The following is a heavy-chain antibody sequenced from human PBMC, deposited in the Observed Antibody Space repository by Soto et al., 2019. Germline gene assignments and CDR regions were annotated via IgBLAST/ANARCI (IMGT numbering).Heavy chain of an antibody. CDR3: ARGKPRSDRYDSSGYYPQVFDY. D-gene: IGHD3-22*01. CDR2: ISSSSSTI. CDR1: GFTFSSYS. V-gene: IGHV3-48*01. J-gene: IGHJ4*02. Sequence: PGGSLRLSCAASGFTFSSYSMNWVRQAPGKGLEWVSYISSSSSTIYYADSVKGRFTISRDNSKNTLYLQMNSLRAEDTAVYYCARGKPRSDRYDSSGYYPQVFDYWGQGTLVTVSS.